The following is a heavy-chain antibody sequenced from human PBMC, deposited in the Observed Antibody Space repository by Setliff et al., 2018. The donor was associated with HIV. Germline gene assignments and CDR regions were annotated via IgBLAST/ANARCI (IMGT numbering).Heavy chain of an antibody. Sequence: GGSLRLSCAASGMTFSDAWMTWVRQAPGKGPEWVGRIKSKDDGGTREYAAPVKGRFTISRDDSKNTVYLQMNSLKTEDTAIYYCARDRERWLQSRLFDPWGHGTLVTVSS. CDR2: IKSKDDGGTR. D-gene: IGHD4-4*01. CDR3: ARDRERWLQSRLFDP. V-gene: IGHV3-15*01. CDR1: GMTFSDAW. J-gene: IGHJ5*02.